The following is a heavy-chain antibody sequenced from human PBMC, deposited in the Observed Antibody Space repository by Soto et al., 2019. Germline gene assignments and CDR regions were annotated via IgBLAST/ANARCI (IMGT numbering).Heavy chain of an antibody. CDR2: IYYSGST. D-gene: IGHD2-21*01. CDR1: GGSVSRGSYY. Sequence: SETLSLTCTVSGGSVSRGSYYWSWIRQPPGKGLARSGDIYYSGSTNCKASLKSRVTISVDTSKNQFSLKLSSVTASDTAVYYCASFPPVDPYIWAPSDNWGQGTLVTVSS. V-gene: IGHV4-61*01. J-gene: IGHJ4*02. CDR3: ASFPPVDPYIWAPSDN.